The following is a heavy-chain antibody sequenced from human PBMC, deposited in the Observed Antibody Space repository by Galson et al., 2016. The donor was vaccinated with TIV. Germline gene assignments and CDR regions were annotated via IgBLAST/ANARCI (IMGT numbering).Heavy chain of an antibody. CDR1: GFSFSTFG. CDR3: TKDTGTYFDSYYYGMNV. V-gene: IGHV3-23*01. CDR2: ISDTGRNT. D-gene: IGHD3-22*01. J-gene: IGHJ6*02. Sequence: SLRLSCAASGFSFSTFGMHWIRQAPGKGLEWVSGISDTGRNTYYTGSVKGRFAISRDNSKNTLFLQMNSLRAEDTAVYYCTKDTGTYFDSYYYGMNVWGQGATVTVSS.